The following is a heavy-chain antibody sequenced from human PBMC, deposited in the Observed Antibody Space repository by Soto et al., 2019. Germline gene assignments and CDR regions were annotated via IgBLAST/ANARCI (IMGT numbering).Heavy chain of an antibody. Sequence: GSLRLSCAASGFTFSSYGMHWVRQAPGKGLEWVAVIWYDGSNKYYADSVKGRFTISRDNSKNTLYLQMNSLRAEDTAVYYCARDRQLVDYYYGMDVWGQGTTVTVSS. D-gene: IGHD6-6*01. CDR2: IWYDGSNK. J-gene: IGHJ6*02. CDR1: GFTFSSYG. V-gene: IGHV3-33*01. CDR3: ARDRQLVDYYYGMDV.